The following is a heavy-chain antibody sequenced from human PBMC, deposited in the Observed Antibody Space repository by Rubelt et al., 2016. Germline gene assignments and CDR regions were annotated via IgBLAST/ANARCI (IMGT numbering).Heavy chain of an antibody. CDR3: ARERGDGSATRDYYYYGMDV. J-gene: IGHJ6*02. CDR2: ISDTSKYI. Sequence: VRQAPGKGLEWVSSISDTSKYIFHADSVGGRFTISRDNSENTLYLQMNNLRAEDTAMYYCARERGDGSATRDYYYYGMDVWGQGTTVTVSS. V-gene: IGHV3-21*04. D-gene: IGHD5-24*01.